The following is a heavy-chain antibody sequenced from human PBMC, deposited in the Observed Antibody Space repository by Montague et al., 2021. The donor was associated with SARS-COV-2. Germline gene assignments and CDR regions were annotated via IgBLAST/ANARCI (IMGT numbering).Heavy chain of an antibody. D-gene: IGHD3-3*01. CDR2: IDHSRNT. Sequence: SETLSLTCAVYGGSFSTYYWAWIRQSPGKGLEWIGNIDHSRNTNXNPSLKSRVSISVDTSSSQFSLYLTSVTAAEAAVYYCARDQTVLEGIWYGMDVWGPGTTVTVSS. CDR1: GGSFSTYY. J-gene: IGHJ6*02. CDR3: ARDQTVLEGIWYGMDV. V-gene: IGHV4-34*01.